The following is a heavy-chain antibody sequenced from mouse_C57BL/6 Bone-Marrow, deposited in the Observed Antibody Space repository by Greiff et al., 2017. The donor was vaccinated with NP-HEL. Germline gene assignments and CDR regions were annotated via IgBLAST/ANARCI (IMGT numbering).Heavy chain of an antibody. V-gene: IGHV1-19*01. Sequence: EVKLQQSGPVLVKPGASVKMSCKASGYTFTDYYMNWVKQSHGKSLEWIGVINPYNGGTSYNQKFKGKATLTVDKSSSTAYMELNSLTSEDSAVYYCARSDGYYPYAMDYWGQGTSVTVSS. J-gene: IGHJ4*01. CDR3: ARSDGYYPYAMDY. CDR2: INPYNGGT. CDR1: GYTFTDYY. D-gene: IGHD2-3*01.